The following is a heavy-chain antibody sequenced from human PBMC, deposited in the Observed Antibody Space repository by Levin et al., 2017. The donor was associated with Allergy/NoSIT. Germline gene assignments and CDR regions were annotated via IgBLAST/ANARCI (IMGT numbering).Heavy chain of an antibody. CDR3: VLTGNL. V-gene: IGHV3-30*03. Sequence: GESLKISCAASGFTFSSYGMHWVRQAPGKGLEWVAVISYDGSNKYYADSVKGRFTISRDNSKNTLYLQMNSLRAEDTAVYYCVLTGNLWGRGTLVTVSS. CDR2: ISYDGSNK. J-gene: IGHJ2*01. CDR1: GFTFSSYG. D-gene: IGHD3-9*01.